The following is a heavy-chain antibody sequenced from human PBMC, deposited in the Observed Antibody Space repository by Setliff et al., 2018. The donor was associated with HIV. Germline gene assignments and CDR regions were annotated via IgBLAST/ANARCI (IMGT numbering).Heavy chain of an antibody. V-gene: IGHV4-61*01. CDR3: ARVRLTMIMMVDYFDQ. J-gene: IGHJ4*02. D-gene: IGHD3-22*01. CDR2: IYSTGDT. Sequence: SETLSLTCTVSGDSISSGTYYWSWIRQPPGKGLEWVGHIYSTGDTNYNPSLKSRVTLSADTSKNQLSLSLTSVTAADTAVYYCARVRLTMIMMVDYFDQWGQGTLVTVSS. CDR1: GDSISSGTYY.